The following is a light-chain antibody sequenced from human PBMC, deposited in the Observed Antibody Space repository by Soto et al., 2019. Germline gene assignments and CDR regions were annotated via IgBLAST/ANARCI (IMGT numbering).Light chain of an antibody. J-gene: IGKJ3*01. CDR2: WAS. Sequence: DIVMTQSPDSLAVSVSERVTINCKSSQSVLYSSSNENYLAWYQQKPGQPPKLLIYWASTRESGVPDRFSGSGSGTDFTLTISSLQAEDVAVHYCQQYYSTPLTFGPGTKVNIK. CDR1: QSVLYSSSNENY. V-gene: IGKV4-1*01. CDR3: QQYYSTPLT.